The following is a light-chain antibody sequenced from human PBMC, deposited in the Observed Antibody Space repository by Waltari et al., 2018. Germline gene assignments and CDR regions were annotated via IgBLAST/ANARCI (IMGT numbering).Light chain of an antibody. CDR3: QQYNNWPPLT. CDR2: AAS. Sequence: EIVMTQSPATLSVSPGDRATLSCRASQSIGDSLAWYQQRPGQAPRLLIYAASTRTTGLPARFSGSGSGTEFTLTISSLQSEDFAIYYCQQYNNWPPLTFGQGTKVELK. CDR1: QSIGDS. V-gene: IGKV3-15*01. J-gene: IGKJ1*01.